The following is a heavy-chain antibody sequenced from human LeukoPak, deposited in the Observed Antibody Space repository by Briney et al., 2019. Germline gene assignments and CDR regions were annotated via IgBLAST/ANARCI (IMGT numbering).Heavy chain of an antibody. V-gene: IGHV4-4*07. Sequence: SETLSLTCTVSGGSISSYYWSWIRQPAGKGLEWIGRIYTSGSTNYNPSLKSRVTMSVDTSKNQFSLKLSSVTAADTAVYYCARAGGYCSSTSCYPEGYFDYWGQGTLVTVSS. D-gene: IGHD2-2*01. CDR3: ARAGGYCSSTSCYPEGYFDY. CDR2: IYTSGST. CDR1: GGSISSYY. J-gene: IGHJ4*02.